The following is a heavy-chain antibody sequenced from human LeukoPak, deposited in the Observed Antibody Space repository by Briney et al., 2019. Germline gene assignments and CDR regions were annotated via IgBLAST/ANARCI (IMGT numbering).Heavy chain of an antibody. J-gene: IGHJ4*02. CDR2: ISGSGGST. CDR1: GFTFSSYA. Sequence: GGSLRLSCAASGFTFSSYAMSWVRQAPGKGLEWVSAISGSGGSTYYADSVKGRSTISRDSSKNTLYLQMNSLRAEDTAVYYCAKVGPHVLRYFDWLPLSYYFDYWGQGTLVTVSS. CDR3: AKVGPHVLRYFDWLPLSYYFDY. D-gene: IGHD3-9*01. V-gene: IGHV3-23*01.